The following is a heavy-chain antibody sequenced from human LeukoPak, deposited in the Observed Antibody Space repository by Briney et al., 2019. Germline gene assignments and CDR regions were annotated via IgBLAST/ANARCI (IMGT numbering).Heavy chain of an antibody. J-gene: IGHJ4*02. CDR2: IKQDGSEK. Sequence: PGGSLRLSCAASGFTFSGYWMSWVRQAPGKGLEWVANIKQDGSEKYYVDSVKGRFTISRDNAKNSLYLQMNSLRAEDTAVYYCARDRTGGPLFDYWGQGTLVTVSS. D-gene: IGHD4-23*01. CDR3: ARDRTGGPLFDY. CDR1: GFTFSGYW. V-gene: IGHV3-7*01.